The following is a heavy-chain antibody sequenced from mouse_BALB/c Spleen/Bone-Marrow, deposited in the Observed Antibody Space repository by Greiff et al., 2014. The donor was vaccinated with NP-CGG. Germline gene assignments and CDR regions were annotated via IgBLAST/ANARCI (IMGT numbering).Heavy chain of an antibody. CDR2: IRNKANGYTT. Sequence: EVMLVESGGGLVQPGGSLRLSCATSGFTFTDYYMSWVRQPPGKALEWLGFIRNKANGYTTEYSASVKGRFTISRDNSQSILYLQMNARRAEDSATYYCATGWFAYWGQGTLVTVSA. CDR3: ATGWFAY. J-gene: IGHJ3*01. CDR1: GFTFTDYY. V-gene: IGHV7-3*02.